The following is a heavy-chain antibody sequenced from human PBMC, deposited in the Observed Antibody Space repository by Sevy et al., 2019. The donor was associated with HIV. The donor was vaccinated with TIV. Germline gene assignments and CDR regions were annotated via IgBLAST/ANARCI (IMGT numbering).Heavy chain of an antibody. CDR2: MYYTGRT. CDR3: ARVGGLTDYGMDV. CDR1: GGSISSGSYY. Sequence: SETLSLTCTVSGGSISSGSYYWSWIRQPPGKGLECIGYMYYTGRTNYNPSLMSRVTISVDTSKNQFSLKVNSVTAADTAVYYCARVGGLTDYGMDVWGQGTTVTVSS. J-gene: IGHJ6*02. D-gene: IGHD1-26*01. V-gene: IGHV4-61*01.